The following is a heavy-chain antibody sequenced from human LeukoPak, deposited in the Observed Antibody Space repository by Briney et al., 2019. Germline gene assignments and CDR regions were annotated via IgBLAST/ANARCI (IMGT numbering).Heavy chain of an antibody. D-gene: IGHD6-13*01. V-gene: IGHV3-7*01. J-gene: IGHJ4*02. CDR3: ARDSAGNDY. Sequence: GGSLRLSCEASGFTFSTYWMSWVRQAPGKGLEWVANIKQDGSEKYYVDSVKGRFTISGDNAKNSLYLQMNSLRADDTAMYYCARDSAGNDYWGQGPLVTVSS. CDR2: IKQDGSEK. CDR1: GFTFSTYW.